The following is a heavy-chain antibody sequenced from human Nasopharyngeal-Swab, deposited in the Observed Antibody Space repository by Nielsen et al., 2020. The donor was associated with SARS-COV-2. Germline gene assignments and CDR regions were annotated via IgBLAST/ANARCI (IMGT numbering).Heavy chain of an antibody. Sequence: SETLSLTCIVSGGSISSSSYYWGWIRQPPGKGLEWIGSIYYSGSTYYNPSLKSRVTISVDTSKNQFSLKLSSVTTADTAVYYCAATSVLRFLEWLNNWFDPWGQGTLVTVSS. V-gene: IGHV4-39*01. CDR3: AATSVLRFLEWLNNWFDP. D-gene: IGHD3-3*01. CDR1: GGSISSSSYY. CDR2: IYYSGST. J-gene: IGHJ5*02.